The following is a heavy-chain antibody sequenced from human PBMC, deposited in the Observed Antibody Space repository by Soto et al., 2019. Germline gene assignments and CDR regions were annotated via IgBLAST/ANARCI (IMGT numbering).Heavy chain of an antibody. J-gene: IGHJ6*02. CDR1: GGTFSSYA. V-gene: IGHV1-69*01. D-gene: IGHD4-17*01. CDR2: IIPIFGTA. CDR3: ARGDYPRSYYYYYGMDV. Sequence: QVQLVQSGAEVKTPGSSVKVSCKASGGTFSSYAISWVRQAPGQGLEWMGGIIPIFGTANYAQKFQGRVTITPDESTSTAYMELSSLRSEDTAVYYCARGDYPRSYYYYYGMDVWGQGTTVTVSS.